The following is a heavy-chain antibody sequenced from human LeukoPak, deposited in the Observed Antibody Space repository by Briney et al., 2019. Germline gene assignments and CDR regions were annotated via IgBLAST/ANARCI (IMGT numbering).Heavy chain of an antibody. J-gene: IGHJ6*04. Sequence: SQTLSLTCAISGDSVSSNSASWNWIRQSPSRGLEWLGRAYYRSKWYNEYALSVKSRITINPDTSKNQSSPQLNSVTPEDTAVYYCAREVAVAGTVGYYYYGMDVWGKGTTVTVSS. D-gene: IGHD6-19*01. CDR2: AYYRSKWYN. CDR3: AREVAVAGTVGYYYYGMDV. CDR1: GDSVSSNSAS. V-gene: IGHV6-1*01.